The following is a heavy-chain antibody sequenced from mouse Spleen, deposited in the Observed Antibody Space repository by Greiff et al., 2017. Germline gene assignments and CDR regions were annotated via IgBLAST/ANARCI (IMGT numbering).Heavy chain of an antibody. Sequence: QVQLKQPGAELVKPGASVKMSCKASGYTFTSYWITWVKQRPGQGLEWIGDIYPGSGSTNYNEKFKSKATLTVDTSSSTAYMQLSSLTSEDSAVYYCASEDYDRGGYFDYWGQGTTLTVSS. CDR1: GYTFTSYW. V-gene: IGHV1-55*01. J-gene: IGHJ2*01. CDR2: IYPGSGST. CDR3: ASEDYDRGGYFDY. D-gene: IGHD2-4*01.